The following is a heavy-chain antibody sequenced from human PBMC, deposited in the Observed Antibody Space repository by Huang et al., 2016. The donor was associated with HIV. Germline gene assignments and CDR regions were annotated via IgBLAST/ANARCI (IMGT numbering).Heavy chain of an antibody. Sequence: QVQLVQSGAEVQKPGSSVKVSCRASGGTFSSCGISWVRQAPGQGLEWMGGSIPIFGTPNYAQKFQGRVTITADESTSTAYMELSSLRSEDMAVYYCARGEAAADNNWFDPWGQGTLVTVSS. CDR3: ARGEAAADNNWFDP. D-gene: IGHD6-13*01. J-gene: IGHJ5*02. CDR1: GGTFSSCG. V-gene: IGHV1-69*01. CDR2: SIPIFGTP.